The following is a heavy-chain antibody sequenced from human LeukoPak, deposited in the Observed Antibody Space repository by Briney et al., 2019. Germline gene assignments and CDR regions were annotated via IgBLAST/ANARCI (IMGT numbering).Heavy chain of an antibody. J-gene: IGHJ4*02. CDR3: ARAWLRLNPYFDY. Sequence: ASVKVSCKTSGYTFTGYYMHWVRQAPGQGLEWMGWINPNSGGTNYAQKFQGRVTMTRDTSISTSYMELSRLRSDDTAVYYCARAWLRLNPYFDYWGQGTLVTVSS. V-gene: IGHV1-2*02. CDR1: GYTFTGYY. CDR2: INPNSGGT. D-gene: IGHD5-12*01.